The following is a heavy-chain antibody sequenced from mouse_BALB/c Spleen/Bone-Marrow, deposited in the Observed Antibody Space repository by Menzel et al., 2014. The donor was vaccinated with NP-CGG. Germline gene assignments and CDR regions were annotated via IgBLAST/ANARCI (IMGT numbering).Heavy chain of an antibody. CDR3: TRGGRYDEVAY. D-gene: IGHD2-14*01. Sequence: QVQLQQSGPELVRPGVSVKISCKGSSYTFTDYAMHWVKRSHAKSLEWIGVISTYYGDANYNQEFKGKATMTVDKSSSTAYMELARLTSEDSAVYYCTRGGRYDEVAYWGQGTLVTVSA. V-gene: IGHV1-67*01. J-gene: IGHJ3*01. CDR1: SYTFTDYA. CDR2: ISTYYGDA.